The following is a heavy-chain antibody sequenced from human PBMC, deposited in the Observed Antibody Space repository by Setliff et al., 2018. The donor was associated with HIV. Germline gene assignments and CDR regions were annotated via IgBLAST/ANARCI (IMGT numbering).Heavy chain of an antibody. J-gene: IGHJ4*02. CDR1: GVSISGYY. V-gene: IGHV4-4*08. CDR2: IDNSGST. CDR3: ARLAASIAARRRFDY. Sequence: SETLSLTCTVSGVSISGYYWSWIRQPPGKGLEWIGYIDNSGSTTYQNPSLKSRVTISVDTSKNQYSLKLSSVTAADTAVYYCARLAASIAARRRFDYWGQGTLVTVSS. D-gene: IGHD6-6*01.